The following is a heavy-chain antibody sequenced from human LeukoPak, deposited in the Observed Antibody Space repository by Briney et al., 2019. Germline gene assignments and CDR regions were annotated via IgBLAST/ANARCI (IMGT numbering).Heavy chain of an antibody. CDR3: SKESNYDSSGYFN. V-gene: IGHV3-30*02. CDR1: RFVFSSYG. Sequence: PGGSLRLSCAASRFVFSSYGIHWVRQAPGKGLEWVPFIRFDGTTQYYADSVKGRFTISRDNSKFTVHLLMTSLRPEDTAVYYCSKESNYDSSGYFNWGQGTLVTVSS. J-gene: IGHJ4*02. CDR2: IRFDGTTQ. D-gene: IGHD3-22*01.